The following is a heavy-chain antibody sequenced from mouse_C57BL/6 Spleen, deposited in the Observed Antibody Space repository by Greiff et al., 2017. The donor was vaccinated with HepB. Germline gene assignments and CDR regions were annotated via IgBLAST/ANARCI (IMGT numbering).Heavy chain of an antibody. J-gene: IGHJ2*01. V-gene: IGHV14-4*01. D-gene: IGHD1-1*01. Sequence: VQLKESGAELVRPGASVKLSCTASGFNIKDDYMHWVKQRPEQGLEWIGWIDPENGDTEYASKFQGKATITADTSSNTAYLQLSSLTSEDTAVYYCTTPYYGSSDYWGQGTTLTVSS. CDR2: IDPENGDT. CDR1: GFNIKDDY. CDR3: TTPYYGSSDY.